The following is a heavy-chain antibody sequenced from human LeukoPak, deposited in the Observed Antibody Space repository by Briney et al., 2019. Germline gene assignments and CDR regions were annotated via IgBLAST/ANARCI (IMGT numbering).Heavy chain of an antibody. CDR3: ASSGRAAGPYGMDV. CDR2: NYYSGST. Sequence: SETLSLTCTVSGGSISSGGYYWSWIRQHPGKGLEWIGYNYYSGSTYYNPSLKSRVTISVDTSKNQFSLKLSPVTAADTAVYYCASSGRAAGPYGMDVWGQGTTVTVSS. J-gene: IGHJ6*02. D-gene: IGHD6-13*01. V-gene: IGHV4-31*03. CDR1: GGSISSGGYY.